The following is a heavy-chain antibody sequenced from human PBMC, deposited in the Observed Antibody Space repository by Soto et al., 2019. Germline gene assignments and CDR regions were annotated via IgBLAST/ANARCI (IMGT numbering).Heavy chain of an antibody. CDR2: INPYHSMS. J-gene: IGHJ4*02. CDR1: GDTFSFYT. Sequence: SVKVSCKASGDTFSFYTINWVRQAPGQGLEWVGRINPYHSMSNYAQKLQGRVTMTTDKSTSTAYMELRSLRSEDTAVYYCARDPEGYYDFPAIWGQGTLVTVSS. D-gene: IGHD3-3*01. CDR3: ARDPEGYYDFPAI. V-gene: IGHV1-69*04.